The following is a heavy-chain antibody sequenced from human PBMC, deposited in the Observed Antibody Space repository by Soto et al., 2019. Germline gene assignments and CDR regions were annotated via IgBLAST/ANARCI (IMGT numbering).Heavy chain of an antibody. D-gene: IGHD3-9*01. CDR1: GFTFSNYA. CDR3: VKDRDDIEMVDAFDI. Sequence: EVQLLESGGGLVQPGGSLRLSCAASGFTFSNYAMSWVRRAPGKGLEWVSAISDSGTSTYYADSVKGRFSISRDDSKNTMYLQLNSLRVEDTALYYCVKDRDDIEMVDAFDIWCQGTMVTVSS. J-gene: IGHJ3*02. V-gene: IGHV3-23*01. CDR2: ISDSGTST.